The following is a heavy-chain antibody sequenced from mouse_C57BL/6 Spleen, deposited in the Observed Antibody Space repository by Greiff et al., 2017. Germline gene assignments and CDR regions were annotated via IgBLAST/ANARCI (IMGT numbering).Heavy chain of an antibody. D-gene: IGHD2-4*01. CDR2: INPNNGGT. J-gene: IGHJ2*01. CDR3: AIYYDYDGYFDY. V-gene: IGHV1-22*01. CDR1: GYTFTDYN. Sequence: EVQLQESGPELVKPGASVKMSCKASGYTFTDYNMHWVKQSHGKSLEWIGYINPNNGGTSYNQKFKGKATLTVNKSSSTAYMELRSLTSEDSAVYYCAIYYDYDGYFDYWGQGTTLTVSS.